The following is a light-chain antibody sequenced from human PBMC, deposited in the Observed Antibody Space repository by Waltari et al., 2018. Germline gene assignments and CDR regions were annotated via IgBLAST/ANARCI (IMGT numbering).Light chain of an antibody. V-gene: IGLV2-23*02. CDR2: DVT. CDR1: SSDVGGSNY. Sequence: QSALTQPASVSGSPGQSITIPCTGTSSDVGGSNYASWYQQHPGKAPKLMIYDVTKRPSGVSNRFSGSKSGNTASLTISGLQAEDEADYHCCSYAGSSTYVFVIGTKVTVL. CDR3: CSYAGSSTYV. J-gene: IGLJ1*01.